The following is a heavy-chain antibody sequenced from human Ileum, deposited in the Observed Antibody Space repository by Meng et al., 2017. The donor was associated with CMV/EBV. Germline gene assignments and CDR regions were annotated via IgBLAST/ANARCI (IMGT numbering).Heavy chain of an antibody. J-gene: IGHJ5*02. CDR3: ARAQTNWIPLSIAARGEFDP. CDR2: INHSGST. Sequence: QGQLQQWVAGLLKPAETLCLTGAVYGGSFSGYYWSWIRQPPGKGLEWIGEINHSGSTNYNPSLKSRVTISVDTSKNQFSLRLSSVTAADTAVYYCARAQTNWIPLSIAARGEFDPWGQGILVTVSS. D-gene: IGHD6-6*01. CDR1: GGSFSGYY. V-gene: IGHV4-34*01.